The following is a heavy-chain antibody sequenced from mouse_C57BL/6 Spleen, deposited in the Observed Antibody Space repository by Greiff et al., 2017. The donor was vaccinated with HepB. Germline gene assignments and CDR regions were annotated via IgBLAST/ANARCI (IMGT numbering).Heavy chain of an antibody. CDR2: IDPETGGT. CDR3: TRDGNSGY. V-gene: IGHV1-15*01. CDR1: GYTFTDYE. Sequence: VKLQESGAELVRPGASVTLSCKASGYTFTDYEMHWVKQTPVHGLEWIGAIDPETGGTAYNQKFKGKAILTADKSSSTAYMELRSLTSEDSAVYYCTRDGNSGYWGQGTTLTVSS. J-gene: IGHJ2*01. D-gene: IGHD2-1*01.